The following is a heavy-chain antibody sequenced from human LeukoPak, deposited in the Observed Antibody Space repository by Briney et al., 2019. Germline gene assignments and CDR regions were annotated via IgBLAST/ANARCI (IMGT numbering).Heavy chain of an antibody. CDR2: MKGDGSEV. V-gene: IGHV3-7*01. D-gene: IGHD3-16*01. J-gene: IGHJ3*01. CDR1: GFIFSTYW. CDR3: ARPAYTAAYDL. Sequence: GGSLRLSCAASGFIFSTYWMMWARQAPGKGLEWVANMKGDGSEVHYVDSVKGRFTISRDNARNSLFLQMNGLRPEDTAVYYCARPAYTAAYDLWGQGTMVTVSS.